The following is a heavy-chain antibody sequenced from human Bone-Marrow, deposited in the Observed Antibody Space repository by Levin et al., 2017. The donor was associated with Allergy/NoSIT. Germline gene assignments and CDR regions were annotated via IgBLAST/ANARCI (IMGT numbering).Heavy chain of an antibody. J-gene: IGHJ4*02. D-gene: IGHD3-16*01. CDR1: GYSVSSGYN. CDR3: ARAGMIIFGGSQFDY. V-gene: IGHV4-38-2*01. Sequence: SLTLSLPCGVSGYSVSSGYNWGWIRQSPGKGLEWIASIYQSGSTYYNPSLKSRVTISLDTSKNQFSLKLSSVTAADSAVYYCARAGMIIFGGSQFDYWGQGTLVTVSS. CDR2: IYQSGST.